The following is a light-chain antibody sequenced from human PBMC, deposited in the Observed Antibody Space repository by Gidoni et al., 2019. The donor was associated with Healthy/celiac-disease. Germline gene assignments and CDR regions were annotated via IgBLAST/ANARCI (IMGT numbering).Light chain of an antibody. J-gene: IGKJ2*01. Sequence: DIQMTQSPSSLSASVGDRVTITCRASQSISSYLNWYQQKPGKATKLLIYAASSLQSGVPSRFSGSGSGTDFTLTISSLQPEDFATYYCQQSYSTPPMYTFGQXTKLEIK. CDR2: AAS. V-gene: IGKV1-39*01. CDR3: QQSYSTPPMYT. CDR1: QSISSY.